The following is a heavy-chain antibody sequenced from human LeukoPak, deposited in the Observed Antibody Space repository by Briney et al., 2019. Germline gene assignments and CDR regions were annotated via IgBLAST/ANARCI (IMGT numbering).Heavy chain of an antibody. CDR1: GYSISSGYY. J-gene: IGHJ4*02. CDR2: IYYSGTT. D-gene: IGHD3-10*01. Sequence: SETLSLTCTVSGYSISSGYYWGWIRQPPGKGLEWIGYIYYSGTTTYNPSLKSRVTISLDTSKKQFSLKLSSVTAADTAVYYCARGKHYGSGSYYMDYWGQGTLVTVSS. CDR3: ARGKHYGSGSYYMDY. V-gene: IGHV4-38-2*02.